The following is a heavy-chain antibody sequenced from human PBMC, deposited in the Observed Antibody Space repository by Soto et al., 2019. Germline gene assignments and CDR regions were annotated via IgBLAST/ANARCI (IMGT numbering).Heavy chain of an antibody. CDR3: AGDNGLWFGELNYYYGMDV. D-gene: IGHD3-10*01. V-gene: IGHV3-11*06. J-gene: IGHJ6*02. CDR2: ISSSSSYT. CDR1: GFTFSDYY. Sequence: QVQLVESGGGLVKPGGSLRLSCAASGFTFSDYYMSWIRQAPGKGLEWVSYISSSSSYTNYADSVKGRFTISRDNAKKLLVLEMNRLGGEGTGGFYWAGDNGLWFGELNYYYGMDVWGQGTTVTVSS.